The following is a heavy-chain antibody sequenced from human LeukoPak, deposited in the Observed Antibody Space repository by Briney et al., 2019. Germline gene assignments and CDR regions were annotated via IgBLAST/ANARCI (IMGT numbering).Heavy chain of an antibody. J-gene: IGHJ4*02. CDR1: GFTFSSYG. D-gene: IGHD5-12*01. V-gene: IGHV3-30*03. CDR2: ISYDGSNK. CDR3: TRPTSYSQFDY. Sequence: GRSLRLSCAASGFTFSSYGMHWVRQAPGKGLEWVAVISYDGSNKYYADSVKGRFTISRDNAKNSLYLQMNSLRAEDTAVYYCTRPTSYSQFDYWGQGTLVTVSS.